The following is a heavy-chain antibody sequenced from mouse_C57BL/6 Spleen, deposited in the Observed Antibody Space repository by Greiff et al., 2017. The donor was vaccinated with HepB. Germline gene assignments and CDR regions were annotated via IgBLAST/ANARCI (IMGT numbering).Heavy chain of an antibody. D-gene: IGHD4-1*02. CDR2: INPYNGGT. CDR1: GYTFTDYY. J-gene: IGHJ2*01. Sequence: VHVKQSGPVLVKPGASVKMSCKASGYTFTDYYMNWVKQSHGKSLEWIGVINPYNGGTSYNQKFKGKATLTVDKSSSTAYMELNSLTSEDSAVYYCARSPQLGEFDYWGQGTTLTVSS. CDR3: ARSPQLGEFDY. V-gene: IGHV1-19*01.